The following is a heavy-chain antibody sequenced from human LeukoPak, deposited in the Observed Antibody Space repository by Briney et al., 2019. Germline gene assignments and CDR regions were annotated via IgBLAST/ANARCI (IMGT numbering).Heavy chain of an antibody. CDR3: VRQGCSGGSCYLDY. V-gene: IGHV3-30*04. CDR1: GFTFSSYA. CDR2: ISYDGSNK. Sequence: GGSLRLSCAASGFTFSSYAMHWVRQAPGEGLEWVAVISYDGSNKYYADSVKGRFTISRDNSKNTLYLQMNSLRAEDTAVYYCVRQGCSGGSCYLDYWGQGTLVTVSS. D-gene: IGHD2-15*01. J-gene: IGHJ4*02.